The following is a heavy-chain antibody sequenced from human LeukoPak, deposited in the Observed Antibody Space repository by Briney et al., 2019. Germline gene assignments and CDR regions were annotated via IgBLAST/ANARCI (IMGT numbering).Heavy chain of an antibody. V-gene: IGHV4-59*12. J-gene: IGHJ4*02. CDR1: GGSISTYY. Sequence: SETLSLTCIVSGGSISTYYWSWIRQPPGKGLEWIGYIYYSGSTNYNPSLKSRVTISVDTSKNQFSLKLSSVTAADTAVYYCARALGGLYYDILTGYYTFDYWGQGTLVTVSS. CDR2: IYYSGST. D-gene: IGHD3-9*01. CDR3: ARALGGLYYDILTGYYTFDY.